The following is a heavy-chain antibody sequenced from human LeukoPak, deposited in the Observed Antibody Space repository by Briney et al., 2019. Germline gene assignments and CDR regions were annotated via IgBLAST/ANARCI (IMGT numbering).Heavy chain of an antibody. CDR2: ISSSGSTT. CDR3: AKDPGVSYGDYIVR. V-gene: IGHV3-48*03. Sequence: GGSLRLSCAASGFTFSSYEMNWVRQAPGKGLDWVSYISSSGSTTYYADSVKGRFTISRDNSKNTLYLQMNSLRAEDTAVYYCAKDPGVSYGDYIVRWGQGTLVIVSS. J-gene: IGHJ4*02. CDR1: GFTFSSYE. D-gene: IGHD4-17*01.